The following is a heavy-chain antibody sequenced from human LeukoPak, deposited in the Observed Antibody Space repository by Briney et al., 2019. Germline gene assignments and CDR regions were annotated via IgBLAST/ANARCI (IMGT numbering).Heavy chain of an antibody. J-gene: IGHJ4*02. CDR2: ISSNGGST. CDR3: ASWRSGSTDY. Sequence: RGSLRLSCAASGLTSSTYPMLCVRQAPGEGLEYVSVISSNGGSTYYATSVKDRFTISRDNSNNTLYLQMGSLRSEDMAVYYCASWRSGSTDYWGQGTLVTVSS. D-gene: IGHD1-26*01. CDR1: GLTSSTYP. V-gene: IGHV3-64*01.